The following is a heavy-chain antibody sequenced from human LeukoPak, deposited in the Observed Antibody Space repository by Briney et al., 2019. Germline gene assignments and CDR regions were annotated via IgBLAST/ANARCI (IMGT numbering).Heavy chain of an antibody. D-gene: IGHD3-3*01. CDR3: ARGPPYDFWSARGYSYYYMDV. CDR1: GYTFTNYD. V-gene: IGHV1-8*01. CDR2: MNPNSGNT. Sequence: GASVKVSCKAPGYTFTNYDINWVRQATGQGLEWMGWMNPNSGNTGYAQKFQGRVTMTRDTSISTAYMELSSLRSEDTAVYYCARGPPYDFWSARGYSYYYMDVWGKGTTVTVSS. J-gene: IGHJ6*03.